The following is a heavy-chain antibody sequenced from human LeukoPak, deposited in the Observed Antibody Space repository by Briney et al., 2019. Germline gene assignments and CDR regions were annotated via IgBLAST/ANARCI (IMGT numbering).Heavy chain of an antibody. CDR2: IIPIFGTA. Sequence: SVKVSCKASGGTFSSYAISWVRQAPGQGLEWMGGIIPIFGTANYAQKFQGRVTITTDESTSTAYMELSGLRSEDMAVYYCARGATVTTSGYYYYYYMDVWGKGTTVTVSS. D-gene: IGHD4-11*01. V-gene: IGHV1-69*05. J-gene: IGHJ6*03. CDR3: ARGATVTTSGYYYYYYMDV. CDR1: GGTFSSYA.